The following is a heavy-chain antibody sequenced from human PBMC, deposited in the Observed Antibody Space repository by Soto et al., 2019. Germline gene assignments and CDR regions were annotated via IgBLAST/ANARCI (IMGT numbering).Heavy chain of an antibody. Sequence: QVQLVESGGGVVQPGTSLRLSCEASGFTFSGHAMHWVRQAPGKGLDWVAAISYDGTYKVYADSVKGRFTMSRDNSKNTVYLQMDSLRLEDTAVYKCARDVAVGGTLGTIDCWGQGTQVTVSS. V-gene: IGHV3-30-3*01. CDR1: GFTFSGHA. CDR3: ARDVAVGGTLGTIDC. D-gene: IGHD1-26*01. CDR2: ISYDGTYK. J-gene: IGHJ4*02.